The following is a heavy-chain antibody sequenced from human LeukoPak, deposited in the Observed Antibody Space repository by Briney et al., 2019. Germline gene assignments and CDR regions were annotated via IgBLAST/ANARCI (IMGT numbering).Heavy chain of an antibody. Sequence: ASVKVSCKASGYTFTSYDINWVRQATGQGLEWMGWMNPNSGNTGYAQKFQGRVTMTRNTPISTAYMELSSLRSEDTAVYYCARARPYYYDSSGYSRDDYWGQGTLVTVSS. V-gene: IGHV1-8*01. CDR1: GYTFTSYD. CDR3: ARARPYYYDSSGYSRDDY. CDR2: MNPNSGNT. J-gene: IGHJ4*02. D-gene: IGHD3-22*01.